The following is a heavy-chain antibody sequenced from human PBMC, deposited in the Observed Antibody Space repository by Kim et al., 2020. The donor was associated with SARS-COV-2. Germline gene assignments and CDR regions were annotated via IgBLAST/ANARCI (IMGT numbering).Heavy chain of an antibody. D-gene: IGHD3-22*01. CDR3: ARERSDRAFDI. Sequence: GGSLRLSCAASGFTFSTSEMNWVRQAPGKGLEWVSYINSPARTSYYADSVKGRFTISRDNAKNSLYLQMNSLRADDTAVYYCARERSDRAFDIWGQGTVGTVSS. CDR2: INSPARTS. CDR1: GFTFSTSE. J-gene: IGHJ3*02. V-gene: IGHV3-48*03.